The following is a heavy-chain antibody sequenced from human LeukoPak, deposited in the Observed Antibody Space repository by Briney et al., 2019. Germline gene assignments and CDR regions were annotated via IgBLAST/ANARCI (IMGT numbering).Heavy chain of an antibody. J-gene: IGHJ4*02. D-gene: IGHD3-10*01. V-gene: IGHV4-4*07. CDR2: IYSSGST. CDR3: ARVPPGRGSRHFDY. Sequence: SETLSLTCTVSGGSISSYYWSWIRQPAGKGLEWIGRIYSSGSTNYNPSLKSRVTISVDTSKNQFSLKLSSVTAADTAVYYCARVPPGRGSRHFDYWGQGTLVTVSS. CDR1: GGSISSYY.